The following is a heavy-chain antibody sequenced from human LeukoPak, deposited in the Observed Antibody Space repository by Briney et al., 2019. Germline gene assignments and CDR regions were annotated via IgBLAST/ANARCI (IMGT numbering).Heavy chain of an antibody. J-gene: IGHJ2*01. CDR3: AKESEEEQLLGEAMFDH. V-gene: IGHV3-30*02. D-gene: IGHD1-26*01. Sequence: PGGSLRFSCAAPGFTFGSNGMHWVRKAPGKGLDGLPFIRNDGSFKEYADSVKGRFIISRDNSKNTLYLQMDSLTSEDTALYSCAKESEEEQLLGEAMFDHWGRGTLLTVSS. CDR2: IRNDGSFK. CDR1: GFTFGSNG.